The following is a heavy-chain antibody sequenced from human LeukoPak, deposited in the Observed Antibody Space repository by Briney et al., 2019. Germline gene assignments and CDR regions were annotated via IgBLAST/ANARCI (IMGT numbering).Heavy chain of an antibody. Sequence: ASVKVSCKASGYTFTGYYMHWVRQAPGQGLEWMGWINPNSGGTNYAQKFQGRVTMTRDTSISTAYMELSSLRSEDTAMYYCARGTSRTSYYYYGMDVWGQGTTVTVSS. J-gene: IGHJ6*02. D-gene: IGHD2-2*01. CDR2: INPNSGGT. CDR3: ARGTSRTSYYYYGMDV. CDR1: GYTFTGYY. V-gene: IGHV1-2*02.